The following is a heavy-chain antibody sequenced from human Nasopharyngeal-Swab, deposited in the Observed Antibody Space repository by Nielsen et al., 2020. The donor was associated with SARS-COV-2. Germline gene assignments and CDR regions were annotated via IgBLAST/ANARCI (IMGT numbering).Heavy chain of an antibody. CDR3: TRTLSASYMDV. Sequence: GESLKISCAASGFTFSRFHMHWVRQVMGKGLEWVSAIGTAGDTYYPRSMKGRFTISRGDAENILYLQMNSLRAEDTAVYYCTRTLSASYMDVWGKGTTVTVSS. CDR1: GFTFSRFH. CDR2: IGTAGDT. J-gene: IGHJ6*03. V-gene: IGHV3-13*01.